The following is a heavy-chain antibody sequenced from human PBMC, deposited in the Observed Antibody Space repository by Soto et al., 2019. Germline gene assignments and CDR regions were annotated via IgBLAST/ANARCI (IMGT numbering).Heavy chain of an antibody. CDR1: GFTFSSYW. CDR3: ASPLGAAAGTYYYYGMDV. J-gene: IGHJ6*02. Sequence: GGSLRLSCAASGFTFSSYWMSWVRQAPGKGLEWVANIKQDGSEKYYVDSVKGRFTISRDNAKNSLYLQMNSLRAEDTTVYYCASPLGAAAGTYYYYGMDVWGQGTTVTVSS. CDR2: IKQDGSEK. D-gene: IGHD6-13*01. V-gene: IGHV3-7*01.